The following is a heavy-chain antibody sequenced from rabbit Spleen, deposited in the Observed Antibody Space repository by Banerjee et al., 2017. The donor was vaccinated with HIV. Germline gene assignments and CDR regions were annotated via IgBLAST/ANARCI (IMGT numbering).Heavy chain of an antibody. Sequence: QLEESAGGLVQPGGSLKLSCKGSGFTLSSYYMNWVRQAPGKGLEWIGYIDPVFGITYYANWVNGRFSISRENAQNTVFLQMTSLTAADTATYFCARDGAGGSYFALWGPGPLVTVS. D-gene: IGHD8-1*01. V-gene: IGHV1S7*01. CDR1: GFTLSSYY. CDR3: ARDGAGGSYFAL. J-gene: IGHJ6*01. CDR2: IDPVFGIT.